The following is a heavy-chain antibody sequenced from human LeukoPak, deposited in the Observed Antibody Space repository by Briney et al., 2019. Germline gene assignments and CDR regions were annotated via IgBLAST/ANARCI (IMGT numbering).Heavy chain of an antibody. CDR1: GYTFTGYY. CDR3: ARVFLSGYDGEFDY. J-gene: IGHJ4*02. CDR2: INPNSGRT. D-gene: IGHD5-12*01. V-gene: IGHV1-2*02. Sequence: GASVKVSCKASGYTFTGYYMHWVRQAPGQGLEWMGWINPNSGRTNYAQKFQGRVTMTRDTSISTAYMELSRLRSDDTAVYYCARVFLSGYDGEFDYWGQGTLVTVSS.